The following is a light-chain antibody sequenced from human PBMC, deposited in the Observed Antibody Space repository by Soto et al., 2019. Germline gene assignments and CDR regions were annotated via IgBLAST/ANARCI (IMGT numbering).Light chain of an antibody. CDR3: HPYGSSPWT. V-gene: IGKV3-20*01. CDR2: GAS. Sequence: EIVLTQSPGTLSLSPGERATLSCRASQSVSSSYLAWYQPKPGQAPRLLIYGASSRATGIPDRFSGSGSGTHFTLTISRLEPEDFALYYCHPYGSSPWTFGQATQVAIK. CDR1: QSVSSSY. J-gene: IGKJ1*01.